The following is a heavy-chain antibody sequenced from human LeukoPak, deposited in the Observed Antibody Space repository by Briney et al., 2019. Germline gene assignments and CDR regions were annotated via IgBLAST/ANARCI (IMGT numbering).Heavy chain of an antibody. D-gene: IGHD3-10*01. CDR2: INPSGGST. CDR1: GYTINSYY. V-gene: IGHV1-46*02. Sequence: ASVKVSCKASGYTINSYYMHWVRQAPGQGLEWMGIINPSGGSTSYAQKFQGRVTMTRDTSTSTVCMELSSLRSEDTAVYYCARPRSYFRAVDAFDIWGQGTMVTVSS. CDR3: ARPRSYFRAVDAFDI. J-gene: IGHJ3*02.